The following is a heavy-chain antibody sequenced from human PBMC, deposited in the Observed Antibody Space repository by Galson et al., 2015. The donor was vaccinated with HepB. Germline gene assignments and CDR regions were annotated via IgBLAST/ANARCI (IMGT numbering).Heavy chain of an antibody. V-gene: IGHV3-9*01. J-gene: IGHJ2*01. CDR3: AKGLGNWGNWYFDL. CDR1: GFTFDDYA. D-gene: IGHD7-27*01. CDR2: ISWNSGSI. Sequence: SLRLSCAASGFTFDDYAMHWVRQAPGKGLEWVSGISWNSGSIGYADSVKGRFTISRDNAKNSLYLQMNSLRAEDTALYYCAKGLGNWGNWYFDLWGRGTLVTVSS.